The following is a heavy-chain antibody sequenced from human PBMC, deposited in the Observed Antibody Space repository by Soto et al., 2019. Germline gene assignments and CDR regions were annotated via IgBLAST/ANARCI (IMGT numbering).Heavy chain of an antibody. CDR1: GYTFTSYQ. V-gene: IGHV1-46*01. J-gene: IGHJ4*02. D-gene: IGHD3-3*01. Sequence: ASVKVSCKASGYTFTSYQMHWVRQAPGQGLEWMGVINPSGARTNNAQKFQGRVTMTRDTSTSTVYMELSSLRSEDTAVYFCARDNGEESGPCDFWGQGTLVTVSS. CDR2: INPSGART. CDR3: ARDNGEESGPCDF.